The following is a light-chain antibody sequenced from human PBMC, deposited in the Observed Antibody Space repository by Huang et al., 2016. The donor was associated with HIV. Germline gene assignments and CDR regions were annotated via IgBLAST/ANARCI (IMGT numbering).Light chain of an antibody. CDR2: GAS. CDR3: QQYNNWPFT. J-gene: IGKJ3*01. Sequence: ERVMTPSPVTLSVSPGERATLSCRASQSVSSKLAWYQQKPCQAPRLLIYGASTRATGIPARFSGSGSGTEFTLTISSLQSEDFAVYYCQQYNNWPFTFGPGTRVDIK. V-gene: IGKV3-15*01. CDR1: QSVSSK.